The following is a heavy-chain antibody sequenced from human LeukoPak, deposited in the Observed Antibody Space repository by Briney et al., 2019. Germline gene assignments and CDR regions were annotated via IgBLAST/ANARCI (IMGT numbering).Heavy chain of an antibody. CDR3: ARDRPYYDILTGYLGYYFDY. V-gene: IGHV3-23*01. D-gene: IGHD3-9*01. J-gene: IGHJ4*02. CDR2: ISGSGHNT. CDR1: GFTFSNYG. Sequence: GGSLRLSCAASGFTFSNYGMNWVRQAPGKGLEWVSAISGSGHNTYYADSAKGRFTISRDNSKNTLYLQMNSLRAEDTAVYYCARDRPYYDILTGYLGYYFDYWGQGTLVTVSS.